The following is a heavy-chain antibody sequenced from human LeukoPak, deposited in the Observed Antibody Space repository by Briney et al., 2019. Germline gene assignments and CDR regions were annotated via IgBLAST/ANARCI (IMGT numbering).Heavy chain of an antibody. J-gene: IGHJ4*02. CDR2: TNSNTGDT. Sequence: ASVKVSCKASGYTFTAYYLHWVRQAPGQGLEWMGWTNSNTGDTNSAQKFQGRVTMTRDTSTGTVYMELSRLTSDDTAVYYCARERLEGEKASDYWGQGTLVTVSS. V-gene: IGHV1-2*02. CDR3: ARERLEGEKASDY. D-gene: IGHD3-16*01. CDR1: GYTFTAYY.